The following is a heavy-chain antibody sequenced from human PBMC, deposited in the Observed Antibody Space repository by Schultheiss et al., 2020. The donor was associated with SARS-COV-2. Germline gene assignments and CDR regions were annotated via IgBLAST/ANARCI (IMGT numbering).Heavy chain of an antibody. D-gene: IGHD3-3*01. CDR1: GFTFSSYS. Sequence: AGSLRLSCAASGFTFSSYSMNWVRQAPGKGLEWVSSISSSSSYIYYADSVKGRFTISRDNAKNSLYLQMNSLRAEDTAVYYCARANEVIIYQGGYYYGMDVWGQGTTVTVSS. V-gene: IGHV3-21*01. CDR3: ARANEVIIYQGGYYYGMDV. CDR2: ISSSSSYI. J-gene: IGHJ6*02.